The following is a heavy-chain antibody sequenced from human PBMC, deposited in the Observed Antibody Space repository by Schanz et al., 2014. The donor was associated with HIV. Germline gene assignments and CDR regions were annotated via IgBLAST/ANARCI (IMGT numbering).Heavy chain of an antibody. CDR2: ISYDGSNK. V-gene: IGHV3-30*18. Sequence: QVQLVESGGGVVQPGRSLRLSCAASGFTFSTYGMHWVRQGPGKGLEWVAFISYDGSNKYYADSVKGRFTISRDNSKNTLFLQMNSLRGEDTAVYYCAKSSRIYMAIVVEWGQGTLVTVSS. CDR3: AKSSRIYMAIVVE. J-gene: IGHJ4*02. CDR1: GFTFSTYG. D-gene: IGHD2-15*01.